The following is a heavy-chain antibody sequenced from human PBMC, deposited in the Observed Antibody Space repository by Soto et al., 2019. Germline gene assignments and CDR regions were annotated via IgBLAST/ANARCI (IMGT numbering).Heavy chain of an antibody. CDR3: SRNAWPHALYI. CDR2: IKEAGSEK. Sequence: GVSLRLSCAASGFTSSNYWMNWGRQAPGKGLEWVANIKEAGSEKYYVDSVKGRFTISRENAKNSLYLQMRSLRAEDTAVYYCSRNAWPHALYIWGQGTRVTVSS. J-gene: IGHJ3*02. CDR1: GFTSSNYW. V-gene: IGHV3-7*01.